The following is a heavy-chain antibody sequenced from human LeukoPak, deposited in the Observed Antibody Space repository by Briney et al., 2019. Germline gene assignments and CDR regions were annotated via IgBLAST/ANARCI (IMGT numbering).Heavy chain of an antibody. CDR2: IRGGVET. D-gene: IGHD1-1*01. CDR1: GFSISNFA. J-gene: IGHJ4*02. Sequence: GGSLRLSCAASGFSISNFAMSGDHQAPARGPQWVSSIRGGVETFYADSVKGWFTLSRDDSRNKVYLQLNNLRVEDTAIYYCAKANWVSNADAVWWGQGTQVTVSS. CDR3: AKANWVSNADAVW. V-gene: IGHV3-23*01.